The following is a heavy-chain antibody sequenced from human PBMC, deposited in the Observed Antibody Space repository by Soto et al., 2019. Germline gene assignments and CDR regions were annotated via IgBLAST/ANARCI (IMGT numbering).Heavy chain of an antibody. CDR2: ISGSGGST. D-gene: IGHD2-2*01. J-gene: IGHJ6*03. Sequence: GGSLRLSCAASGFTFSSYAMSWVRQAPGKGLEWVSAISGSGGSTYYADSVKGRFTISRDNSKNTLYLQMNSLRAEDTAGYYCARGGIVVVPAATGIAALYPPDYYYYYMDVWGKGTTVTVSS. V-gene: IGHV3-23*01. CDR1: GFTFSSYA. CDR3: ARGGIVVVPAATGIAALYPPDYYYYYMDV.